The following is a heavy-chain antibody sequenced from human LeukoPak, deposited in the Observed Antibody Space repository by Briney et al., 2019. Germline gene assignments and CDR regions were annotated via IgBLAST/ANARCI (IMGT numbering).Heavy chain of an antibody. Sequence: ASVKVSCKASGYTFTGYYMHWVRQAPGQGLEWMGRINPNSGGTNYAQKFQGRVTMTRDTSITTAYMELSRLRSDDTAVYYCARHSSSWYYLDYWGQGTLVTVSS. V-gene: IGHV1-2*06. CDR2: INPNSGGT. CDR3: ARHSSSWYYLDY. CDR1: GYTFTGYY. J-gene: IGHJ4*02. D-gene: IGHD6-13*01.